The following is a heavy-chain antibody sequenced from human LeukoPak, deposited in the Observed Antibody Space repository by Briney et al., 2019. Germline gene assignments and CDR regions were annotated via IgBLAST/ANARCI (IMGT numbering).Heavy chain of an antibody. CDR3: ARGTYDFWSVPRDY. CDR1: GYIFTGYY. J-gene: IGHJ4*02. Sequence: ASVKVSCKASGYIFTGYYMHWVRQAPGQGLEWMGWINPNSGGTNNAQKFQGRVTMTRDTSISTAYMELSRLRSDDTAVYYCARGTYDFWSVPRDYWGQGTLVTVSS. D-gene: IGHD3-3*01. V-gene: IGHV1-2*02. CDR2: INPNSGGT.